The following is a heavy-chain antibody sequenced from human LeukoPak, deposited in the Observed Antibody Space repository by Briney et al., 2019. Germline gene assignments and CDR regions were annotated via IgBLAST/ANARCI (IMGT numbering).Heavy chain of an antibody. CDR2: INPSGST. V-gene: IGHV4-34*01. D-gene: IGHD1-26*01. J-gene: IGHJ4*02. CDR1: GGSFSGYY. CDR3: AKGITYYPIKY. Sequence: SETLSLTCAVYGGSFSGYYWSWIRQPPGKGLEWIGEINPSGSTNYSPSLKSRVTMPVDTSRKQFSLNLTSVTAADTAVYYCAKGITYYPIKYWGQGALVTVS.